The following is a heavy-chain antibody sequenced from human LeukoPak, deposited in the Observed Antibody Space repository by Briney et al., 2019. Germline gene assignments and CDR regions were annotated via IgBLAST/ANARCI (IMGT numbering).Heavy chain of an antibody. CDR3: ARDGTTYYDFWSGPQTVTRAYGMDV. D-gene: IGHD3-3*01. J-gene: IGHJ6*02. CDR2: IYYSGST. Sequence: SETLSLTCTVSGGSISSGGYYWSWIRQHPGKGLEWIGYIYYSGSTYYNPSLKSRVTISVDTSKNQFSLKLSSVTAADTAVYYCARDGTTYYDFWSGPQTVTRAYGMDVWGQGTTVTVSS. V-gene: IGHV4-31*03. CDR1: GGSISSGGYY.